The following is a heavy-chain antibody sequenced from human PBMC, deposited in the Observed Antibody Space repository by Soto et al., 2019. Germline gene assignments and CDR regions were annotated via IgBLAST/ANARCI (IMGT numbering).Heavy chain of an antibody. CDR2: IIPIFGTA. Sequence: QVQLVQSGAEVKKPGSSVKVSCKASGGTFSSYAISWVRQTPGQGLEWMGGIIPIFGTANYAQKFQGRVTITADKSASTAYMELSSLRSEDTAVYYCGGSYGYVYYYYGMDVWGQGTTVTVSS. CDR3: GGSYGYVYYYYGMDV. V-gene: IGHV1-69*06. CDR1: GGTFSSYA. J-gene: IGHJ6*02. D-gene: IGHD5-18*01.